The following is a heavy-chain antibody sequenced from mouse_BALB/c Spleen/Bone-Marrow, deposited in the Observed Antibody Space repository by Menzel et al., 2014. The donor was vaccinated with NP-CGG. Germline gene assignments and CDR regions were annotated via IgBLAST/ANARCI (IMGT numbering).Heavy chain of an antibody. Sequence: VQLQQSGVKLVKPGASVKLYCKASGYTFASYFIYWSEQRRGQGRECFGEFNPSNGGTNFNEKFKSKATLTVDKSSSTAYMQLSNLTSEDSAVYYCTRSRRAMDYWGQGTSVTVSS. CDR1: GYTFASYF. D-gene: IGHD2-4*01. V-gene: IGHV1S16*01. CDR3: TRSRRAMDY. J-gene: IGHJ4*01. CDR2: FNPSNGGT.